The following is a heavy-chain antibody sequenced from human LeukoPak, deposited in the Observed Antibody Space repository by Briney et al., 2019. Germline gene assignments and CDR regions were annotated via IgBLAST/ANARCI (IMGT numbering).Heavy chain of an antibody. CDR2: ISSSSSSTI. CDR3: AKTLHYGHYGKFDY. V-gene: IGHV3-48*01. J-gene: IGHJ4*02. D-gene: IGHD4-17*01. CDR1: GFTFSSYS. Sequence: GGSLRLSCAASGFTFSSYSMNWVRQAPGKGLEWVSYISSSSSSTIYYADSVKGRFTISRDNSKNTLYLQLNSLRVEDTAVYYCAKTLHYGHYGKFDYWGQGTLVTVSS.